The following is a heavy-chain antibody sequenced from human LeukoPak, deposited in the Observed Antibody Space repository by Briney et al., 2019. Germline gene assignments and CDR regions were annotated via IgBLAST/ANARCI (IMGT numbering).Heavy chain of an antibody. CDR3: ANHPTRYSSGWYDY. Sequence: ASVKVSCKVSGCTLTELSMHWVRQAPGKGLEWMGGFDPEDGETIYAHKFQGRVTMTEDTSTDTAYMELSSLRSEDTAVYYCANHPTRYSSGWYDYWGQGTLVTVSS. CDR1: GCTLTELS. J-gene: IGHJ4*02. D-gene: IGHD6-19*01. CDR2: FDPEDGET. V-gene: IGHV1-24*01.